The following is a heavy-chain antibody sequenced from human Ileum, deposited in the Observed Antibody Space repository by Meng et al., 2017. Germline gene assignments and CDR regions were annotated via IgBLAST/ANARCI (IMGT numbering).Heavy chain of an antibody. D-gene: IGHD6-6*01. J-gene: IGHJ5*02. Sequence: QSKQWGDGLCAPSETLALTCAVYGGSFSGFDWSWIRQPPGKGLEWIGEIKHSGSTNYNPSLKSRVTISVDTSKNQFSLKLTSVTAADTAVYYCARGDVAARLQSWGQGTLVTVSS. CDR2: IKHSGST. CDR1: GGSFSGFD. CDR3: ARGDVAARLQS. V-gene: IGHV4-34*01.